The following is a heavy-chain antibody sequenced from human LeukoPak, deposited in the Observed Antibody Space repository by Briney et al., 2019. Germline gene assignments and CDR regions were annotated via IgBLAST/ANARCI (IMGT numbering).Heavy chain of an antibody. J-gene: IGHJ4*02. V-gene: IGHV3-74*01. CDR2: ISSDGTNT. D-gene: IGHD2-8*01. CDR1: GFTFSSYE. CDR3: LLLSLTPG. Sequence: GGSLRLSCAASGFTFSSYEMNWVRQAPGKGLVWVSRISSDGTNTNYADSVKGRFTISRDNAKNTLYLQMNSLRPEDTAIYYCLLLSLTPGWGQGTLVTVSS.